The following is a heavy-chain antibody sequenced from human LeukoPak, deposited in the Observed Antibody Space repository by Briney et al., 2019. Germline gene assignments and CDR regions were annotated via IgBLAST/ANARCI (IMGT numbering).Heavy chain of an antibody. V-gene: IGHV4-34*01. D-gene: IGHD3-16*01. J-gene: IGHJ3*02. CDR2: INHSGST. Sequence: SETLSLTCAVYGGSFSGYYWSWIRQPPGKGLEWIGEINHSGSTNYNPSLKSRVTISVDTSKNQFSLKLSSVTAADTAVYYCARGGALWGTVTDTFDIWGQGTMVTVSS. CDR1: GGSFSGYY. CDR3: ARGGALWGTVTDTFDI.